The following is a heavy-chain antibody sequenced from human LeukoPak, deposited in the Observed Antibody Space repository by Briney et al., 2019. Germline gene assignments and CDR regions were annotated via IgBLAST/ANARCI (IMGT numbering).Heavy chain of an antibody. Sequence: GRSLRLSCAASGFTFSSYGMHWVRQAPGKGLEWVAVISYDGSNKYYADFVKGRFTISRDNSKNTLYLQMNSLRAEDTTVYYCARHNISSSYDYWGQGTLVTVSS. CDR1: GFTFSSYG. D-gene: IGHD6-13*01. V-gene: IGHV3-30*03. CDR2: ISYDGSNK. J-gene: IGHJ4*02. CDR3: ARHNISSSYDY.